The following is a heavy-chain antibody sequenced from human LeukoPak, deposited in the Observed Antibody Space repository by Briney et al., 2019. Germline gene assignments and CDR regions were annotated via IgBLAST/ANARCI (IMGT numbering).Heavy chain of an antibody. CDR3: ATDVRGVIKY. J-gene: IGHJ4*02. Sequence: GGSLRLSCVASGFTFSSYWMSWVRQAPGKGLEWVANIKQDGSEKYYVDSVKGRFTISRDNAKNSLYLQMNSLRAEDAAVYYCATDVRGVIKYWGQGTLVTVSS. CDR1: GFTFSSYW. V-gene: IGHV3-7*01. D-gene: IGHD3-10*01. CDR2: IKQDGSEK.